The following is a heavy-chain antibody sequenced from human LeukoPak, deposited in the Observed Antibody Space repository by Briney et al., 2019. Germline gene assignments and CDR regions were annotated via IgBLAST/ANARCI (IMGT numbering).Heavy chain of an antibody. CDR3: ARGPGTYGSGSKYYFDY. CDR1: GGSISSGGYY. J-gene: IGHJ4*02. D-gene: IGHD3-10*01. V-gene: IGHV4-30-2*01. Sequence: NPSETLSLTCTVSGGSISSGGYYWSWIRQPPGKGLEWIGYIYHSGSTYYNPSLKSRVTISVDRSKNQFSLKLSSVTAADTAVYYCARGPGTYGSGSKYYFDYWGQGTLVTVSS. CDR2: IYHSGST.